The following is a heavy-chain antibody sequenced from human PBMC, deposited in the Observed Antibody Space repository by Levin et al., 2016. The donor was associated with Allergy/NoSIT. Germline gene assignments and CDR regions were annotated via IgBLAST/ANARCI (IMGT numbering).Heavy chain of an antibody. V-gene: IGHV3-23*01. CDR2: ISGSGGST. CDR3: AKGDSGWYWWIGRSY. J-gene: IGHJ4*02. CDR1: GFTFSSYW. Sequence: GESLKISCAASGFTFSSYWMSWVRQAPGKGLEWVSAISGSGGSTYYADSVKGRFTISRDNSKNTLYLQMNTLRAEDTAVYYCAKGDSGWYWWIGRSYWGQGTLVTVSS. D-gene: IGHD6-19*01.